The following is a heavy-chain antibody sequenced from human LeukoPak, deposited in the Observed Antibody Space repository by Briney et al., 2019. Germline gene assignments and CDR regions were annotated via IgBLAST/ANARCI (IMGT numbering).Heavy chain of an antibody. CDR2: INQDGSAK. V-gene: IGHV3-7*01. D-gene: IGHD1-26*01. J-gene: IGHJ4*02. Sequence: PGGSLRLSCAASGFTFSSHGMHWVRQAPGKGLEWVANINQDGSAKNYVDSVKGRFTISRDNAKNSLYLQMNSLRAEDTAMYYCASDPHISWEYYFDYWGQGTLVTVSS. CDR1: GFTFSSHG. CDR3: ASDPHISWEYYFDY.